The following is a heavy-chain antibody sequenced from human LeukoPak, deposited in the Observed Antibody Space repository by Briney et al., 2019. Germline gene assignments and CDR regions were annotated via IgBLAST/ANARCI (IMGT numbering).Heavy chain of an antibody. V-gene: IGHV1-46*01. CDR3: AREVPLDYYDSSGYLDY. CDR1: GYTFTSYY. Sequence: ASVKVSCKASGYTFTSYYMHWVRQAPGQGLEWMGIINPSGGSTSYAQKFQGRVTMTRDTSTSTVYMELSSLRSEDTAVYYCAREVPLDYYDSSGYLDYWGQGTLVTVSS. D-gene: IGHD3-22*01. CDR2: INPSGGST. J-gene: IGHJ4*02.